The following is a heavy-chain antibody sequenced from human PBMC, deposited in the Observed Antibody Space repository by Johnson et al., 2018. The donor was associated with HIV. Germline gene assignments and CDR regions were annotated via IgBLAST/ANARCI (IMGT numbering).Heavy chain of an antibody. CDR1: GFTFNSYA. V-gene: IGHV3-23*04. J-gene: IGHJ3*02. CDR2: ISGSGGST. CDR3: AKDLGITVAGRGGLDAFDI. Sequence: EVQLVESGGGLIQPGGSLRLSCAASGFTFNSYAMSWVRQGPGKGLEWVAAISGSGGSTYYADSVKGRFTISRDNSRNTLYLQMKSLRAEDTAVYYCAKDLGITVAGRGGLDAFDIWGQGTMVTVSS. D-gene: IGHD6-19*01.